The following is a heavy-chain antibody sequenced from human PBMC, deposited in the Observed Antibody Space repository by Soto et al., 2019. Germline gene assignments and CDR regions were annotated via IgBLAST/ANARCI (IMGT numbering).Heavy chain of an antibody. CDR3: AKARCYTTDCYVPDS. J-gene: IGHJ5*01. CDR2: IKQDGGEQ. Sequence: GGSLRLACAASGFTFNSYWMNWVLRAPGKGLEWVANIKQDGGEQYYVDSVKGRFIISRDNPKSTLYLQMNSLRAEDTAMYYCAKARCYTTDCYVPDSWGPGTLVTVSS. CDR1: GFTFNSYW. V-gene: IGHV3-7*05. D-gene: IGHD3-16*02.